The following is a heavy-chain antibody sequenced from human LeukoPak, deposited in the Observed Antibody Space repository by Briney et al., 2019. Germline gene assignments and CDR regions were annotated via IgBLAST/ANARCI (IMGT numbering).Heavy chain of an antibody. J-gene: IGHJ4*02. Sequence: GGSLRLSCTASGFTLSSSWTYWVRQAPGKGLVYVSRINREATGTNYAASVKGRCTISRDTAKNCVYLQMDSLRAEDTGVYYCGRGGGWSRIEDFWGQGTLVTPSS. D-gene: IGHD2-15*01. V-gene: IGHV3-74*01. CDR2: INREATGT. CDR1: GFTLSSSW. CDR3: GRGGGWSRIEDF.